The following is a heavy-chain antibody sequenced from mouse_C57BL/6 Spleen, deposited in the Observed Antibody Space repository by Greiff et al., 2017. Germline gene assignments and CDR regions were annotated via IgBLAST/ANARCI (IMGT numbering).Heavy chain of an antibody. J-gene: IGHJ2*01. CDR2: IDPSDSYP. Sequence: QVQLQQPGAELVKPGASVKLSCKASGYTFTSYWMQWVKQRPGQGLEWIGEIDPSDSYPNYNQKFKGKATLTVDTSSSTAYMQLSSLTSEDSAVYYCARGGRYDYALDYWGQGTTLTVSS. V-gene: IGHV1-50*01. D-gene: IGHD2-4*01. CDR3: ARGGRYDYALDY. CDR1: GYTFTSYW.